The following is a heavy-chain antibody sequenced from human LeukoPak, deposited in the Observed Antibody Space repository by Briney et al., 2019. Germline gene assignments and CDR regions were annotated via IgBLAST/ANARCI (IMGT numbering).Heavy chain of an antibody. Sequence: PGGSLRLSCAASGFSFSAYWMTWLRQAPGTELEWVANINPAGTETYYVDPVKGRFTISRDNAKNLLYLQMNSLRAEDTAVYYCARFGYVAAVDLWGQGTLVTVSS. J-gene: IGHJ4*02. V-gene: IGHV3-7*01. D-gene: IGHD2-15*01. CDR3: ARFGYVAAVDL. CDR1: GFSFSAYW. CDR2: INPAGTET.